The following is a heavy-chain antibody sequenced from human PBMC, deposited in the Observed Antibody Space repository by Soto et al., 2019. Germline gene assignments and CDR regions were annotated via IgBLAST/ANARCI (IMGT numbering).Heavy chain of an antibody. CDR2: ISSSSSYI. V-gene: IGHV3-21*01. J-gene: IGHJ4*02. CDR3: ARDGRPVWGIVATSFDY. Sequence: GGSLRLSCAASGFTFSSYSMNWVRQAPGKGLEWVSSISSSSSYIYYADSVKGRFTISRDNAKNSLYLQMNSLRAEDTAVYYCARDGRPVWGIVATSFDYWGQGTLVTVSS. CDR1: GFTFSSYS. D-gene: IGHD5-12*01.